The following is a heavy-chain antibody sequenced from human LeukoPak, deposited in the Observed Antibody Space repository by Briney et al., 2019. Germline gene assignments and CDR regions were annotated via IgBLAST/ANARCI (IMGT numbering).Heavy chain of an antibody. J-gene: IGHJ4*02. CDR3: AGRLYCSGGGCYTGFFDS. V-gene: IGHV1-69*01. Sequence: GSSVKVSCKASGGALSTYAISWVRQAPGQGLEWMGGIIPIFGSTNYAQNFQGRVTITADESTYTTYMELTGLKAEDTAVYSCAGRLYCSGGGCYTGFFDSWGQGTLVTVSS. CDR1: GGALSTYA. CDR2: IIPIFGST. D-gene: IGHD2-15*01.